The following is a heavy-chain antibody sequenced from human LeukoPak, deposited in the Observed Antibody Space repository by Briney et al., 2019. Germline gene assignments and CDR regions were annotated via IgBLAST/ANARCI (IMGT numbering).Heavy chain of an antibody. CDR2: ISSNGGST. J-gene: IGHJ4*02. D-gene: IGHD6-19*01. CDR3: ASSSIAVAHFDY. V-gene: IGHV3-64*01. CDR1: GFTFSSYA. Sequence: PGGSLRLSCAASGFTFSSYAMHWVRQAPGKGLEYVSAISSNGGSTYYANSVKGRFTISRDNSKNTLYLQMGSLRAEDMAVYYCASSSIAVAHFDYWGQGTLVTVSS.